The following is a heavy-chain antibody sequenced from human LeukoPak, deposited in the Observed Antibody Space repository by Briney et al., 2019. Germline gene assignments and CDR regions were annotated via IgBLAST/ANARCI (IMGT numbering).Heavy chain of an antibody. CDR1: GGSISSYY. CDR2: IYYSGST. J-gene: IGHJ4*02. V-gene: IGHV4-59*01. CDR3: AREAKATHFDY. Sequence: SEALSLTCTVSGGSISSYYWSWIRQPPGKGLEGIGYIYYSGSTNYNPSLKSRVTISVDTSKNQFSLKLSSVTAADTAVYYCAREAKATHFDYWGQGTLVTVSS.